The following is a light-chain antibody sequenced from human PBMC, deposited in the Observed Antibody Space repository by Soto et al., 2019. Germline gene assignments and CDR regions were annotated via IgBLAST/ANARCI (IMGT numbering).Light chain of an antibody. J-gene: IGKJ4*01. CDR2: AAS. Sequence: AIQMTQSPSSLSASVGDRVTITCRASQGIRNDLGWYQQKPGKAPKLLIYAASSLQSGVPSSFSGSGSGTDFTLTISSLQREDFATYYCLQDYNYPLTFGGGTKVDIK. V-gene: IGKV1-6*01. CDR3: LQDYNYPLT. CDR1: QGIRND.